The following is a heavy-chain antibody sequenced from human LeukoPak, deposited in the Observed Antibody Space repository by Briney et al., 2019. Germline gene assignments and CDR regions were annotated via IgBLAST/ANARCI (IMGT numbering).Heavy chain of an antibody. CDR2: IWYDGSNK. V-gene: IGHV3-33*01. CDR1: GFTFSSYG. D-gene: IGHD3-10*01. CDR3: ARGTHLYYP. J-gene: IGHJ5*02. Sequence: PGRSLRLSCAASGFTFSSYGMHWVRQAPGKGLEWVAVIWYDGSNKYYADSVKGRFTISRDNSKNTLYLQMNSLRAEDTAVYYCARGTHLYYPWGQGTLVTVSS.